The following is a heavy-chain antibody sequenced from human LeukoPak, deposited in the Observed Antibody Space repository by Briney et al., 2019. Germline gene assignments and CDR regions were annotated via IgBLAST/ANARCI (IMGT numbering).Heavy chain of an antibody. D-gene: IGHD1-26*01. V-gene: IGHV4-34*01. J-gene: IGHJ3*02. CDR1: GGSFSGYY. CDR2: INHSGST. Sequence: SETLSLTCAVYGGSFSGYYWSWIRQPPGKGLEWIGEINHSGSTNYNPSLKSRVTISVDTSKNQFSLKLSSVTAADTAVYYCARDGKYPHDAFDIWGQGTMVTVSS. CDR3: ARDGKYPHDAFDI.